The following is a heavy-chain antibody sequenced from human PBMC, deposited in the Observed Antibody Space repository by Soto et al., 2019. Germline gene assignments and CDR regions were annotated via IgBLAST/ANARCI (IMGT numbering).Heavy chain of an antibody. CDR2: IYYSGST. J-gene: IGHJ4*02. Sequence: PSETLSLTCTVSGGSISSYYWSWIRQPPGKGLEWIGYIYYSGSTNYNPSLKSRVTISVDTSKNQFSLKLSSVTAADTAVYYCARSSLPGYWGQGTLVTVSS. CDR3: ARSSLPGY. D-gene: IGHD6-6*01. CDR1: GGSISSYY. V-gene: IGHV4-59*01.